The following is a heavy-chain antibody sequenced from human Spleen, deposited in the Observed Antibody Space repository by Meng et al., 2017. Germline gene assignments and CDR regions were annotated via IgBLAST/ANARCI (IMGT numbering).Heavy chain of an antibody. Sequence: QVQLVESGGGVVQPGRSLRLSCAASGFTFSNYVIHWVRQAPGKGLEWVAVISYDGRIKHYADSVKGRFTISRDNSKNTLSLQVNSLRAEDTAVYYCAKDFQAAPVYFDYWGQGTLVTVSS. D-gene: IGHD2-15*01. CDR2: ISYDGRIK. CDR3: AKDFQAAPVYFDY. J-gene: IGHJ4*02. V-gene: IGHV3-30*04. CDR1: GFTFSNYV.